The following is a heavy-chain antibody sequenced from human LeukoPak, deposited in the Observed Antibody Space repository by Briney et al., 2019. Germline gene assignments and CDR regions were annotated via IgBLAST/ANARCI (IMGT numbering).Heavy chain of an antibody. CDR1: GFTLSTYN. Sequence: KPGGSQRLSCAASGFTLSTYNTHWVRQAPGKGLEWVSSITSSSTYYADSVKGRFTISRDNAKSSLYLQMNSLRAEDTAVYYCARERVTTTAFDIWGQGTMVTVSS. J-gene: IGHJ3*02. D-gene: IGHD5-12*01. CDR2: ITSSSTY. CDR3: ARERVTTTAFDI. V-gene: IGHV3-21*01.